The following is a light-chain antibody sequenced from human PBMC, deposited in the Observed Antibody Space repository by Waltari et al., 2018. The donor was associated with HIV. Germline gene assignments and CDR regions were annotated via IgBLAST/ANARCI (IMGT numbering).Light chain of an antibody. V-gene: IGLV2-8*01. CDR1: NSDIGTYDY. CDR2: EVT. CDR3: SSFANRDGFYVL. J-gene: IGLJ1*01. Sequence: QSALTQPPSASGSPGQSVTLSCTGTNSDIGTYDYVSWYQQHPGKAPKLVISEVTKRLSGVSDRFSGSKSGNTAVLTVSGLQAEDEADYYCSSFANRDGFYVLFG.